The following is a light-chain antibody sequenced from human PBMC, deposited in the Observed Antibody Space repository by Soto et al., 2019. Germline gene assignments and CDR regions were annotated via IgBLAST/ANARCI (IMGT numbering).Light chain of an antibody. Sequence: QSALTQPASVSGSPGQSITISCTGTHSDIGNYNYVSWYQHLPGKAPKLMIYDVGSRPSGVSSRFSGSKSGNTASLAISGLQAEDEADDSCNSYREDHPRFYVFGTGTKLTVL. CDR3: NSYREDHPRFYV. J-gene: IGLJ1*01. CDR1: HSDIGNYNY. CDR2: DVG. V-gene: IGLV2-14*03.